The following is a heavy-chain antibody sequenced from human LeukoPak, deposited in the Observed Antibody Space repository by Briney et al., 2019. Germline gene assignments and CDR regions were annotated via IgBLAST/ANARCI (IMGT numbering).Heavy chain of an antibody. J-gene: IGHJ4*02. CDR1: GDSFSGYY. CDR3: ARADSMIRGVLDY. V-gene: IGHV4-34*01. Sequence: PSETLSLTCAVYGDSFSGYYWSWIRQPPGKGLEWLGEINHIGVTNYNPSLKSRVTISIDTSKNQFSLKLSSVAAADTAVYYCARADSMIRGVLDYWGQGTLVTVSS. CDR2: INHIGVT. D-gene: IGHD3-10*01.